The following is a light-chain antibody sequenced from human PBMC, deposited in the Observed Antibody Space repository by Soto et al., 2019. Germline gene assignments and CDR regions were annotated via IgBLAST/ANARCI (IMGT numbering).Light chain of an antibody. V-gene: IGLV2-11*01. Sequence: QSVLTQPRAVSGAPGQLITISCTETSSDVGGYNYLSWYQQHPGKGPKLIIYDVRKRPSGVPDRFSGSKSGNTASLTISGLQPEDEADYYCCSNAVGHTFVFGSGTK. CDR1: SSDVGGYNY. CDR2: DVR. J-gene: IGLJ1*01. CDR3: CSNAVGHTFV.